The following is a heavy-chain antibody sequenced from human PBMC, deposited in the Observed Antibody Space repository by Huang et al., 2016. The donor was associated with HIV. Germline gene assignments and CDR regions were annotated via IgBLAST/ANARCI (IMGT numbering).Heavy chain of an antibody. Sequence: QLQLQESGPGLLKPSETLSLTCSVSGGSISSSCYYWGWIRPPPGKGLEWIGRIYDSGSTFSNPSLKSRVTISVDTSKNQFSLRLSSVTAADTSVYYCARHMDCSSSSCLAGGHERGPFDMWGQGTMVTVSP. D-gene: IGHD2-2*01. V-gene: IGHV4-39*01. J-gene: IGHJ3*02. CDR1: GGSISSSCYY. CDR2: IYDSGST. CDR3: ARHMDCSSSSCLAGGHERGPFDM.